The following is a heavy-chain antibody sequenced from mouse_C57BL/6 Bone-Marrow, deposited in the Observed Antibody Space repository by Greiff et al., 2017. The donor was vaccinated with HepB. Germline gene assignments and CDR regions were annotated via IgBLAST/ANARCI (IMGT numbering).Heavy chain of an antibody. CDR1: GFTFSSYA. D-gene: IGHD2-4*01. Sequence: EVPGVESGGGLVKPGGSLKLSCAASGFTFSSYAMSWVRQTPEKRLEWVATISDGGSYTYYPDNVKGRFTISRDNAKNNLYLQMSHLKSEDTAMYYCARDGIYYDYDVGNYYAMDYWGQGTSVTVSS. CDR3: ARDGIYYDYDVGNYYAMDY. J-gene: IGHJ4*01. V-gene: IGHV5-4*01. CDR2: ISDGGSYT.